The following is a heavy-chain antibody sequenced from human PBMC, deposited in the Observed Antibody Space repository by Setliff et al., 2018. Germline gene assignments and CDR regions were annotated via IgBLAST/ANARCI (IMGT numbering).Heavy chain of an antibody. D-gene: IGHD2-2*01. CDR1: GYTFSDYG. Sequence: ASVKVSCKASGYTFSDYGITWVRQAPGQGLEWMGWISAYTGNAYYAHKLQDRVTMTTDTSTGTAYMELRSLTSAATAVYYCSRLVRYCTTTSCQRLSGDEYWGQGTVVTVSS. V-gene: IGHV1-18*01. CDR2: ISAYTGNA. J-gene: IGHJ4*02. CDR3: SRLVRYCTTTSCQRLSGDEY.